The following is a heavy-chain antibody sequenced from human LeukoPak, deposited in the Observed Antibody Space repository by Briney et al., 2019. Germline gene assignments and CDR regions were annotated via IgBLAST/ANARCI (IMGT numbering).Heavy chain of an antibody. V-gene: IGHV3-30-3*01. J-gene: IGHJ6*02. CDR3: ARAFGCSGTSCHARWGYYYYAMDV. D-gene: IGHD2-2*01. Sequence: HPGGSLRLSCAASASTFSNDAIHWVRQAPGKGLEWVAVVSYDETNKYYADSVKGRFTISRDNSKNTVYLQMSSLRAEDTAMYYCARAFGCSGTSCHARWGYYYYAMDVWGQGTTVTVSS. CDR2: VSYDETNK. CDR1: ASTFSNDA.